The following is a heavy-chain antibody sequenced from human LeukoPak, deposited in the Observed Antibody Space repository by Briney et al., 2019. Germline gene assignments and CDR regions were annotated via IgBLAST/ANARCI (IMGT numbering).Heavy chain of an antibody. CDR3: ARTTSFTASGYDY. Sequence: ASVTVSCKASGYTFTNYHINWVRQATGQGLEWMGWMNPNNGDSGYAQKFQGRVTITRDTSISTSYMELRSPRSDDTAVYFCARTTSFTASGYDYWGQGTPVTVSS. CDR2: MNPNNGDS. V-gene: IGHV1-8*03. J-gene: IGHJ4*02. CDR1: GYTFTNYH. D-gene: IGHD6-25*01.